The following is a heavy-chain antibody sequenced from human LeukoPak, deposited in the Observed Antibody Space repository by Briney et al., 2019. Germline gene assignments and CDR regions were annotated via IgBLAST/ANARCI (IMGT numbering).Heavy chain of an antibody. Sequence: SETLSLTCAVYGGSFSDYFWHWIRQPPGKGLEWIGEINPTGSSYYNPSLKSRVAMSVDTSKNQFSLKLTSVTAADTAVYYCARAIWTNDYYYYYGMDVWGQGTTVTVSS. D-gene: IGHD2-8*01. CDR1: GGSFSDYF. J-gene: IGHJ6*02. CDR2: INPTGSS. CDR3: ARAIWTNDYYYYYGMDV. V-gene: IGHV4-34*01.